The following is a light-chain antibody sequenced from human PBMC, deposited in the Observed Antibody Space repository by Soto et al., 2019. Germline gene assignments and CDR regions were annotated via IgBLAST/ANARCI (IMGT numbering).Light chain of an antibody. CDR3: HHRGNGIT. CDR1: QSVSSS. CDR2: DAP. V-gene: IGKV3-11*01. J-gene: IGKJ5*01. Sequence: VVLTQSPATLSLSPGDTATLSCGASQSVSSSLAWYQQKPGQAPRLLIYDAPSRATGIPARFSGSGSGTDFTLTISSLEPEDFAVYYCHHRGNGITFGQGTRLEIK.